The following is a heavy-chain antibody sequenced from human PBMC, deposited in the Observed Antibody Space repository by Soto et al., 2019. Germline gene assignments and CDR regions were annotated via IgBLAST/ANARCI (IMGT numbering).Heavy chain of an antibody. CDR2: IWYDGSKK. CDR1: GFTFSGYG. J-gene: IGHJ4*02. V-gene: IGHV3-33*01. CDR3: ARHIGSNGHYLLDY. D-gene: IGHD3-3*01. Sequence: QVQLVESGGGVVQPGRSLRLSCAASGFTFSGYGMHWVRQAPGKGLEWVAVIWYDGSKKYYGDSVEGRFIISRDDSKDTLYLQTNGLRAEDTAIYYCARHIGSNGHYLLDYWGQGTLVTVSS.